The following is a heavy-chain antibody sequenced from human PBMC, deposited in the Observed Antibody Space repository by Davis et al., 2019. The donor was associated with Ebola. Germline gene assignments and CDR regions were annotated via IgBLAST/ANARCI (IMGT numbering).Heavy chain of an antibody. CDR3: ARDYGDYAFDY. CDR2: INPNSGGT. CDR1: GYTFTGYY. Sequence: ASVKVSCKASGYTFTGYYMHWVRQAPGQGLEWMGWINPNSGGTNYAQKFQGRVTMTRNTSISTAYMELSSLRSEDTAVYYCARDYGDYAFDYWGQGTLVTVSS. V-gene: IGHV1-2*02. D-gene: IGHD4-17*01. J-gene: IGHJ4*02.